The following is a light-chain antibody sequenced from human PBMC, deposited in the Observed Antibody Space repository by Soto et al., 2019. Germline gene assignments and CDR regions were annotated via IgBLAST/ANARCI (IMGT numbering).Light chain of an antibody. V-gene: IGKV1-27*01. CDR3: QDYNSALFT. CDR1: QGFSNY. Sequence: DIQMTQSPSSLSAPVGDRVTITCRASQGFSNYLAWYQQKPGKVPKLLIYAASTLQSGVPSRFGGSGSGTDFTLTVSSLQPEDVATYYCQDYNSALFTFGPGTKVDI. CDR2: AAS. J-gene: IGKJ3*01.